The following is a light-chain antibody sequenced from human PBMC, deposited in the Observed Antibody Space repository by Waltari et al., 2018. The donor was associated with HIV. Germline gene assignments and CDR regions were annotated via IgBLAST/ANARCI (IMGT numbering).Light chain of an antibody. Sequence: QSVLTQPPSASGTPGQRVTISCSGGSSNIGSNSVHWYQQLPGTAPCILLYGTNQRPSRVPIRFLCSQSGPSASLAIIGLQSEDEADYYCATWDDTLNGVIFGGGTKLTVL. V-gene: IGLV1-44*01. CDR1: SSNIGSNS. CDR2: GTN. CDR3: ATWDDTLNGVI. J-gene: IGLJ2*01.